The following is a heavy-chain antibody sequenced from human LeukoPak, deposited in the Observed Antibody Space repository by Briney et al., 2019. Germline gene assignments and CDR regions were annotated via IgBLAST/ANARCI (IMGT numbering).Heavy chain of an antibody. CDR1: GYTFTSYA. CDR2: INAGNGNT. CDR3: ARVTMVRGVITGFDY. J-gene: IGHJ4*02. Sequence: ASVKVSCKASGYTFTSYAMHWVRQAPGQRLEWMGWINAGNGNTKYSQKFQGRVTITRDTSASTAYMEPSSLRSEDTAVYYCARVTMVRGVITGFDYWGQGTLVTVSS. V-gene: IGHV1-3*01. D-gene: IGHD3-10*01.